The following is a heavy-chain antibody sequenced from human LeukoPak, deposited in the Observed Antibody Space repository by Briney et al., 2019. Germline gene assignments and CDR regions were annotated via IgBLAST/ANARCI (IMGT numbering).Heavy chain of an antibody. V-gene: IGHV1-46*01. CDR3: AKAVGSVVSKYQTPFDY. J-gene: IGHJ4*02. D-gene: IGHD2-2*01. Sequence: ASVKVSCKASGYTFTSYYMHWVRQAPGQGLEWMGIINPSGGSTSYAQKFQGRVTMTRDTSTSTVYMELSSLRSEDTAVYYCAKAVGSVVSKYQTPFDYWGQGTLVTVSS. CDR1: GYTFTSYY. CDR2: INPSGGST.